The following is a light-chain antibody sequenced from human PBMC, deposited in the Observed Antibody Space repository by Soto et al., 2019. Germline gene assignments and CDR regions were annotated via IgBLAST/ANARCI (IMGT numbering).Light chain of an antibody. Sequence: EIVLTQSPGTLSLSPGERATFSCRASQSVSSNYLAWYQQKPGQAPRLLIYGAFKRATGIPDRFSGSGSGTDFTLTISRMEPDDFATYYCQHYNSYSEAFGQGTKVDI. V-gene: IGKV3-20*01. J-gene: IGKJ1*01. CDR1: QSVSSNY. CDR2: GAF. CDR3: QHYNSYSEA.